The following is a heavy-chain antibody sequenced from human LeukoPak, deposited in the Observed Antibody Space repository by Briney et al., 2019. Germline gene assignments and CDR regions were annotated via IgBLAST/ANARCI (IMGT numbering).Heavy chain of an antibody. J-gene: IGHJ3*02. Sequence: SETLSLTCAVSGDSFSSHYWTWIRQPPGRGLEWIGYISYIGTTNYNPSLKGRVTISIDTSKNQFSLKLSSVTTADTAVYYCARDLVTVTKGFDIWGLGTMVSVSS. V-gene: IGHV4-59*11. CDR2: ISYIGTT. D-gene: IGHD4-17*01. CDR1: GDSFSSHY. CDR3: ARDLVTVTKGFDI.